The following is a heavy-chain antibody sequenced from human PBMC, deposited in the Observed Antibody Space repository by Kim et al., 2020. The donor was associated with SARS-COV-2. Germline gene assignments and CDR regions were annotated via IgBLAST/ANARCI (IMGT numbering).Heavy chain of an antibody. J-gene: IGHJ6*02. V-gene: IGHV3-33*06. Sequence: GGSLRLSCAASGFTFSSYAMHWVRQAPGKGLEWVAVIWYDGSNKYYADSVKGRFTISRDNSKNTLYLQMNSLRAEDTAVYYCAKEVYYSSWTRYYYYGMDVWGQGTTVTASS. CDR3: AKEVYYSSWTRYYYYGMDV. CDR2: IWYDGSNK. CDR1: GFTFSSYA. D-gene: IGHD6-13*01.